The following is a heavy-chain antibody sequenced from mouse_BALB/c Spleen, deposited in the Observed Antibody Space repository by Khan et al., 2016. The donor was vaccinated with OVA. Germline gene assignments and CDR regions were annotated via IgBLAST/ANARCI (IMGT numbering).Heavy chain of an antibody. J-gene: IGHJ2*01. D-gene: IGHD2-3*01. CDR3: ARPAYDGYYDF. CDR1: GYTFTDYA. Sequence: QVQLKQSGPELVRPGVSVKISCKGSGYTFTDYAMYWVKQSHAKSLEWIGLISTYSGNTNYNQKFRGKATMTVDKSSSTAYMELARLTSGDSAIXYCARPAYDGYYDFWGQGTTLTVSS. V-gene: IGHV1S137*01. CDR2: ISTYSGNT.